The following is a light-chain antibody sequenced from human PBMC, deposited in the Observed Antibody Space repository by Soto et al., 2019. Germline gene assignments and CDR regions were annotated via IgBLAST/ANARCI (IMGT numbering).Light chain of an antibody. Sequence: SALTQPPSASGTPGQSVTISCSGSSSNIGSNTVNWYQQLPGTAPKLLIYSNNQRPSGVPDRFSGSKSGTSASLAISGLQSEDEADYYCAAWDDSLNGSYVFGTGTKVTVL. CDR3: AAWDDSLNGSYV. J-gene: IGLJ1*01. CDR1: SSNIGSNT. V-gene: IGLV1-44*01. CDR2: SNN.